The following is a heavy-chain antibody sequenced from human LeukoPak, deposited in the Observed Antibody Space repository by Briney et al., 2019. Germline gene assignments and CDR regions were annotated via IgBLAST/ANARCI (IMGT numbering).Heavy chain of an antibody. V-gene: IGHV3-9*01. D-gene: IGHD3-22*01. Sequence: GGSLRLSCAASGFTFDDYAMHWVRQAPGKGLEWVSGISWNSGSIGYADSVKGRFTISRDNSKNTLYLQMNSLRAEDTAVYYCARNDYYDSSSPLGYWGQGTLVTVSS. CDR2: ISWNSGSI. CDR1: GFTFDDYA. J-gene: IGHJ4*02. CDR3: ARNDYYDSSSPLGY.